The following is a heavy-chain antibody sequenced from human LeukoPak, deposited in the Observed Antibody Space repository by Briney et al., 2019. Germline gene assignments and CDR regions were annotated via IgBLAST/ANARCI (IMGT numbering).Heavy chain of an antibody. D-gene: IGHD1-1*01. CDR2: IFPIFGTA. Sequence: ASVKVSSKASGGTPSRYATSSVRQAPGQGLEWMGGIFPIFGTANYAQKFEGVVTITADESTRTAYMELSSLRSEDTAVYYCARDKATTSWFDPWGQGTLVTVSS. CDR1: GGTPSRYA. V-gene: IGHV1-69*13. CDR3: ARDKATTSWFDP. J-gene: IGHJ5*02.